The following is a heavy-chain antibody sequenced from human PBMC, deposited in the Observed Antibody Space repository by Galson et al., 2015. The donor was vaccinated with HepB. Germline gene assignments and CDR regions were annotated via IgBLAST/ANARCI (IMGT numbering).Heavy chain of an antibody. D-gene: IGHD3-22*01. J-gene: IGHJ6*02. CDR2: IYSGGST. CDR1: GFTVSSNY. V-gene: IGHV3-66*02. CDR3: ARDQRDSSGYYYTEVGYYYGMDV. Sequence: SLRLSCAASGFTVSSNYMSWVRQAPGKGLEWVSVIYSGGSTYYADSVKGRFTISRDNSENTLYLQMNSLRAEDTAVYYCARDQRDSSGYYYTEVGYYYGMDVWGQGTTVTVSS.